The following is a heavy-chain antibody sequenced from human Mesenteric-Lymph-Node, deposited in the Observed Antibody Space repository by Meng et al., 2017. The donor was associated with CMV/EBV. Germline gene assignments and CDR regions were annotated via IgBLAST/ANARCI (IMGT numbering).Heavy chain of an antibody. Sequence: GESLKISCAASGFTFSSYAMSWVRQAPGKGLEWVSAISGSGGSTYYADSVKGRFTISRDNSKNTLYLQMNGLRAEDTAVYYCAKDYYDSSGYYLRAGAFDIWGQGTMVTVSS. CDR2: ISGSGGST. CDR3: AKDYYDSSGYYLRAGAFDI. CDR1: GFTFSSYA. V-gene: IGHV3-23*01. D-gene: IGHD3-22*01. J-gene: IGHJ3*02.